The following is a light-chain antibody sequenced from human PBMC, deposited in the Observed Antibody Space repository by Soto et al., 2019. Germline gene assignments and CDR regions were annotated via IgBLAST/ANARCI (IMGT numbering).Light chain of an antibody. V-gene: IGLV1-51*01. CDR3: GTWDSSLSAAV. CDR1: SSNIGNNY. J-gene: IGLJ2*01. CDR2: DNN. Sequence: QSVLTQPRSVSAAPGQKVTISCSGSSSNIGNNYVSWYQQFPGTAPKLLIYDNNKRPSGIPDRFSGSKSGTSATLDITGLQTGDEADYYCGTWDSSLSAAVFGGGTQLTVL.